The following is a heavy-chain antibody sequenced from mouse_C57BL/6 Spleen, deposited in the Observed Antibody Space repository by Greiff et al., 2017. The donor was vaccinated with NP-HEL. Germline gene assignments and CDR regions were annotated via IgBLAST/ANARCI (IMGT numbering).Heavy chain of an antibody. J-gene: IGHJ3*01. D-gene: IGHD2-3*01. Sequence: EVQLQQSGPELVKPGASVKISCKASGYSFTGYYMNWVKQSPEKSLEWIGEINPSTGGTTYNQKFKAKATLTVDKSSSTAYMQHKSLTYKDSADYYCASYVSYSWYAYWGKGTLVTVSA. CDR2: INPSTGGT. CDR1: GYSFTGYY. V-gene: IGHV1-42*01. CDR3: ASYVSYSWYAY.